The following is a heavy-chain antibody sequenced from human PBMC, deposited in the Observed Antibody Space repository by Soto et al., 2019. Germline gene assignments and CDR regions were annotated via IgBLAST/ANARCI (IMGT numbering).Heavy chain of an antibody. Sequence: ASVKVSCKASGYTFSTYYMHWVRQAPGQGLEWMGVINPSGDSTSYAQKFQGRVTMTRDTSTSTVYMELRSLTSEDTAVYYCARVGSSIVVAATDYFDYWGQGTLVTVPQ. CDR1: GYTFSTYY. V-gene: IGHV1-46*01. J-gene: IGHJ4*02. CDR2: INPSGDST. CDR3: ARVGSSIVVAATDYFDY. D-gene: IGHD6-19*01.